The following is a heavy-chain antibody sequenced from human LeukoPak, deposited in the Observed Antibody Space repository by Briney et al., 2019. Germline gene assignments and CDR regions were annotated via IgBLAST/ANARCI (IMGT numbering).Heavy chain of an antibody. D-gene: IGHD4-17*01. J-gene: IGHJ3*02. Sequence: PSETLSLTCTVSGCSLSSNCNYWGWMRQPPGKELEWIGSNYYSGSTYYNPSLKSRVTISVDTSKNQFSLKLSSVTAADTAVYYCASPGTVTPSVYAFDIWGQGTMVTVSS. V-gene: IGHV4-39*07. CDR3: ASPGTVTPSVYAFDI. CDR2: NYYSGST. CDR1: GCSLSSNCNY.